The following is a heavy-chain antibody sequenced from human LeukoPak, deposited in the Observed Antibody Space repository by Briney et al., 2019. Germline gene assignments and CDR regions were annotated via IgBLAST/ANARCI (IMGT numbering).Heavy chain of an antibody. CDR3: ARCPRRWAFDI. J-gene: IGHJ3*02. CDR1: GGSISSSSYY. CDR2: IYYSGST. Sequence: SETLSLTCTVSGGSISSSSYYWGWIRQPPGKGLEWIGSIYYSGSTYYNPSLKSRVTISVDTSKNQFSLKLSSVTAADTAVYYCARCPRRWAFDIWGQGTMVTVSS. D-gene: IGHD4-23*01. V-gene: IGHV4-39*01.